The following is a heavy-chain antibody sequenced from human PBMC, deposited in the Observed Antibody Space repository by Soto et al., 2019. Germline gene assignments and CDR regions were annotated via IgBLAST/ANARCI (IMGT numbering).Heavy chain of an antibody. CDR2: ISHTGST. D-gene: IGHD3-10*01. J-gene: IGHJ5*02. CDR1: GGSITSGNSYS. Sequence: NPSETLSLTCAVSGGSITSGNSYSWSWIRQPPGKGLEWIGSISHTGSTSYNPSPKSRLTMSVDKSKNQFSLRLSSVTAADMAVYYCARAVAPYFGTWFDPWGQGILVTVSS. CDR3: ARAVAPYFGTWFDP. V-gene: IGHV4-30-2*01.